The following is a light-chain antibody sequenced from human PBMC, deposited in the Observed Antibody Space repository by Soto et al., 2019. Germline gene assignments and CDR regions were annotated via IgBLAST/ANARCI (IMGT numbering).Light chain of an antibody. J-gene: IGKJ1*01. Sequence: EIVMTQSPATLSVSPGERATLSCRASQSVSSNLAWYKQKPGQAPRLFIYGASTRATGIPARFSGSGSGTEFTLTISSLESEDFAVYYCQQYNNWPLSFGQGTKVEIK. V-gene: IGKV3D-15*01. CDR3: QQYNNWPLS. CDR2: GAS. CDR1: QSVSSN.